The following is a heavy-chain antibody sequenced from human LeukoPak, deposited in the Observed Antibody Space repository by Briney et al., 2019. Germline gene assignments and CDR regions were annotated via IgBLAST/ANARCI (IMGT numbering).Heavy chain of an antibody. CDR1: GGSFSGYY. Sequence: PSETLSLTCAVYGGSFSGYYWSWIRQPPGKGLEWIGYIYYSGPTNYNPSLESRVRISVDTSKNQVSLKLSSVTAADTAVYYCARQHNSGYYYFDYWGQGTLVTVSS. J-gene: IGHJ4*02. D-gene: IGHD3-22*01. CDR3: ARQHNSGYYYFDY. V-gene: IGHV4-59*08. CDR2: IYYSGPT.